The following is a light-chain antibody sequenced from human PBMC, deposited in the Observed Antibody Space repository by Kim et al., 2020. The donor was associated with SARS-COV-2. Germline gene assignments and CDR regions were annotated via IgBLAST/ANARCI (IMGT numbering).Light chain of an antibody. CDR3: QSYNRDNVI. V-gene: IGLV6-57*03. J-gene: IGLJ2*01. CDR1: GGSMDDKY. Sequence: GKTVTISCTRSGGSMDDKYVQWYQQRPGGGPTTVIYEDDQRPSGVSDRFSGSIDNSSNSASLTISGLRTEDEADYYCQSYNRDNVIFGGGTQLTVL. CDR2: EDD.